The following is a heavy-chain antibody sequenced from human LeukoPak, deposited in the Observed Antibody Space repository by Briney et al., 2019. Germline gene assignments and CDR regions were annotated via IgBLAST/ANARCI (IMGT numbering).Heavy chain of an antibody. Sequence: PGGSLRLSCAASGFTFSSYWMHWVRQAPGKGLVWVSRVSSDGRSTTSADSVKGRFSISRDNAKNTLYLQMNGLRTEDTAVYYCARDQLYCSGGICYFGYWGQGTLVTVSS. D-gene: IGHD2-15*01. CDR3: ARDQLYCSGGICYFGY. CDR2: VSSDGRST. CDR1: GFTFSSYW. J-gene: IGHJ4*02. V-gene: IGHV3-74*03.